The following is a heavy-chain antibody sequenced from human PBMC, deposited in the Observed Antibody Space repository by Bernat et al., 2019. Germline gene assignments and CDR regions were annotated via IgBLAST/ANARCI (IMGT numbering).Heavy chain of an antibody. CDR2: IKQDVSEK. Sequence: DVQLVESGGGLVQPGGSLRLSRAASAFTFRKYWMSWVRQAPGKGLELVANIKQDVSEKYYVDSVKGRFTISRDNAKNSLYLQMNSLTAEDTAVYYCARYGGSYFDCWGQGTLVTVSS. CDR1: AFTFRKYW. D-gene: IGHD5-12*01. J-gene: IGHJ4*02. V-gene: IGHV3-7*03. CDR3: ARYGGSYFDC.